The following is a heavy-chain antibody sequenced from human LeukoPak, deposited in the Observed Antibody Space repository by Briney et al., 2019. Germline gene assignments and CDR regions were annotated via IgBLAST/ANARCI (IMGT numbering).Heavy chain of an antibody. J-gene: IGHJ4*02. CDR3: ARGGRTGDFDY. CDR1: GGSISSYY. D-gene: IGHD3/OR15-3a*01. Sequence: SETLSLTCTVSGGSISSYYWNWIRQPPGKGLEWIGYIYYSGTTNYNPSLKSRVSMSVDTSKNQFSLKLSSVTAADTAVYYCARGGRTGDFDYWGQGTLVTVSS. CDR2: IYYSGTT. V-gene: IGHV4-59*01.